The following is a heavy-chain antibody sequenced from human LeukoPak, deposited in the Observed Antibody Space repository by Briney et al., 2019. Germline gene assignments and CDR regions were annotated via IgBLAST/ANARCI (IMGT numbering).Heavy chain of an antibody. V-gene: IGHV3-30*02. D-gene: IGHD6-13*01. J-gene: IGHJ6*03. CDR3: AKSLLGQQPYMDV. CDR1: GFTFSSYG. Sequence: HPGGSLRLSCAASGFTFSSYGMHWVRQAPGQGLEWVAFIRYDGSNKYYADSVKGRFTISRDNYKNTLYLQMNSLRAEDTAVYYCAKSLLGQQPYMDVWGKGTTVTVSS. CDR2: IRYDGSNK.